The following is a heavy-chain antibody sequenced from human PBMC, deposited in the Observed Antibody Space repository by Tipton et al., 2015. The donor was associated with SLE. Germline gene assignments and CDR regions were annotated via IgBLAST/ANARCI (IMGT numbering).Heavy chain of an antibody. CDR2: ISSNGDST. J-gene: IGHJ4*02. CDR1: GFTFSSYA. CDR3: ARDRDRYSGYEWGWYFDY. D-gene: IGHD5-12*01. Sequence: SLRLSCAASGFTFSSYAMHWVRQAPGKGLEYVSAISSNGDSTYYANSVKGRLTISRDNSKSTLYLQVGSLRPEDMAVYYCARDRDRYSGYEWGWYFDYWGQGTLVTVSS. V-gene: IGHV3-64*01.